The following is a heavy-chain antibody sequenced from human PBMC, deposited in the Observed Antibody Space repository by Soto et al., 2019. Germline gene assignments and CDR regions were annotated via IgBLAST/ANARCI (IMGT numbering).Heavy chain of an antibody. Sequence: SETLSLTCTVSGGSISSSSYYWGWIRQPPGKGLEWIGSIYYSGSTYYNPSLKSRVTISVDTSKNQFSLKLSSVTAADTAVYYCARIEGLEYYGMDVWGQGTTVTVSS. D-gene: IGHD1-1*01. CDR1: GGSISSSSYY. V-gene: IGHV4-39*01. J-gene: IGHJ6*02. CDR3: ARIEGLEYYGMDV. CDR2: IYYSGST.